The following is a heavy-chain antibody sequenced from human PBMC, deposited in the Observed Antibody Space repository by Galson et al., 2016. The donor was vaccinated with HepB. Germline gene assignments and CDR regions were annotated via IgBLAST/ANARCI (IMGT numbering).Heavy chain of an antibody. V-gene: IGHV1-46*01. D-gene: IGHD2-15*01. Sequence: SVKVSCKASGFPFTTYYVNWVRQAPGQGLEYVGAINPGDSSTHYAQKFQGRVTMTRDTSTSTVSMELSSLRSEDTAVYYCARAVGDAFDIWGQGTMVSVSS. CDR1: GFPFTTYY. J-gene: IGHJ3*02. CDR2: INPGDSST. CDR3: ARAVGDAFDI.